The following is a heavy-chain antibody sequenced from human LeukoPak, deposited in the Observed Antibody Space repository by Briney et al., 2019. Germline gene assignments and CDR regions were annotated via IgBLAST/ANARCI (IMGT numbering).Heavy chain of an antibody. Sequence: GESLKISCKGSGYSFTTYWVGWLRQMPGKGLEWMGTIYPGDSDTRYSPSFQGQVTISADKFISTAYLQWSSLKASDTAMYYCARHKQQLGLDAFDIWGQGTMVTVSS. CDR1: GYSFTTYW. CDR2: IYPGDSDT. D-gene: IGHD6-13*01. CDR3: ARHKQQLGLDAFDI. J-gene: IGHJ3*02. V-gene: IGHV5-51*01.